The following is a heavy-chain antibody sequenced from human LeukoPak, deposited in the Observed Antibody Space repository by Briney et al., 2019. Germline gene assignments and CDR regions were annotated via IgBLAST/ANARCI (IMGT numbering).Heavy chain of an antibody. D-gene: IGHD1-1*01. CDR1: GGSISSSSYY. CDR2: IYYSGST. J-gene: IGHJ5*02. Sequence: PSETLSLTCTVSGGSISSSSYYWGWIRQPPGKGLEWIGSIYYSGSTYYNPSLKSRVTISVDTSKNQFSLKLSSVTAADTAVYYCARDQGTTWFDPWGQGTLVTVSS. V-gene: IGHV4-39*07. CDR3: ARDQGTTWFDP.